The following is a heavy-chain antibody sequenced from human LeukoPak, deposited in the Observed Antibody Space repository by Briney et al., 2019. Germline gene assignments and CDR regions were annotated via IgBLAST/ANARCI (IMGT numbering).Heavy chain of an antibody. D-gene: IGHD3-10*01. CDR3: ARSSQSSRPSMVLNWFDP. V-gene: IGHV1-2*02. Sequence: ASVSVSCKASGYTFTSYDINWVRQAPGQGLEWMGWINPNSGGTNDAQKFQGRVTMTRDTSISTAYMELSRLRSDDTAVYYCARSSQSSRPSMVLNWFDPWGQGTLVTVSS. CDR1: GYTFTSYD. CDR2: INPNSGGT. J-gene: IGHJ5*02.